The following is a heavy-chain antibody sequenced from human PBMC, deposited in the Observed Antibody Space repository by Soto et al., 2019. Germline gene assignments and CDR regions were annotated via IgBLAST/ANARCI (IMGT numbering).Heavy chain of an antibody. CDR3: ARLPGLPATADDQKPFDY. D-gene: IGHD2-2*01. CDR2: IDPSDSYT. J-gene: IGHJ4*02. CDR1: GYSFTSYW. Sequence: GESLKISCKGSGYSFTSYWISWVRQMPGKGLEWMGRIDPSDSYTNYSPSFQGHVTISADKSISTAYLQWSSLKASDTAMYYCARLPGLPATADDQKPFDYWGQGTLVTVSS. V-gene: IGHV5-10-1*01.